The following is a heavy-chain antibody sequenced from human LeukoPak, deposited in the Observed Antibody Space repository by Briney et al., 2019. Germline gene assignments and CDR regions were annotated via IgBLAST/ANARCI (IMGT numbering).Heavy chain of an antibody. V-gene: IGHV3-74*01. CDR1: GFTFSRYW. J-gene: IGHJ3*02. Sequence: GGSLRLSCAASGFTFSRYWMHWVRQAPGKGLVWVSRISNDGSDTTYADSVKGRFTISRDNAKKTVYLQMNSLRAEDTAVYYCARDLAWDAFDIWGQGSMVTVSS. CDR2: ISNDGSDT. CDR3: ARDLAWDAFDI.